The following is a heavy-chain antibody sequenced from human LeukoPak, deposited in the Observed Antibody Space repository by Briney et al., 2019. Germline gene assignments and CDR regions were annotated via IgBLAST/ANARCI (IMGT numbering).Heavy chain of an antibody. Sequence: SVKVSCKASGGTFSGYAISWVRQAPGQGLEWMGGIIPIFGTANYAQKFQGRVTITADESTSKAYMELSSLRSEDTAVYYCARGLYDWRYYGMDVWGQGTTVTVSS. CDR3: ARGLYDWRYYGMDV. V-gene: IGHV1-69*13. J-gene: IGHJ6*02. CDR1: GGTFSGYA. D-gene: IGHD3-16*02. CDR2: IIPIFGTA.